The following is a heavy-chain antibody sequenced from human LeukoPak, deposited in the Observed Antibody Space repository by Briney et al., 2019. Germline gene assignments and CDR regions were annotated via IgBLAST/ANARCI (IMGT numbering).Heavy chain of an antibody. CDR2: INQNDTFV. V-gene: IGHV3-74*01. J-gene: IGHJ4*02. CDR1: GFSFSDYW. Sequence: GGSLRLSCAASGFSFSDYWMHWVRQTPGKGLVWVAYINQNDTFVTYADSVKGRFTISRDNARNTVYLQMTNMGVDDTALYYCATSPVISQDWAQGTLVTVSS. D-gene: IGHD3-16*02. CDR3: ATSPVISQD.